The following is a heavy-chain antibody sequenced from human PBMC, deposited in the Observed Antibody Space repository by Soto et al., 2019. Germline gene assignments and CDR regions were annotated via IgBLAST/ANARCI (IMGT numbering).Heavy chain of an antibody. V-gene: IGHV4-59*08. CDR2: IDYSGST. D-gene: IGHD3-3*01. CDR3: ARGGWRQIDY. J-gene: IGHJ4*02. CDR1: GGSIGSYY. Sequence: QVQLQESGPGLVKPSKTLSLTCSVSGGSIGSYYWSWIRQPPGKGLEWIGYIDYSGSTNYNPSLKRRVTISVDTSKNQFSLKLSSVTAADTAVYYCARGGWRQIDYWGQGTLVTVSS.